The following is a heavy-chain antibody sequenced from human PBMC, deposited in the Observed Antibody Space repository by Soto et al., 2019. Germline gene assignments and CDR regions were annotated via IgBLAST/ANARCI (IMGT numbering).Heavy chain of an antibody. D-gene: IGHD7-27*01. CDR3: ARVWGYAFDF. Sequence: QVQLQESGPGLVKPSETLSLTCTVSGGSISSYYWSWIRQPTGKGLEWIGYIYYSGSTHYNPSLKSRVTISVDTSKNQFSLRLSSVTAADTAVYYCARVWGYAFDFWGQGTMVTVSS. V-gene: IGHV4-59*01. J-gene: IGHJ3*01. CDR1: GGSISSYY. CDR2: IYYSGST.